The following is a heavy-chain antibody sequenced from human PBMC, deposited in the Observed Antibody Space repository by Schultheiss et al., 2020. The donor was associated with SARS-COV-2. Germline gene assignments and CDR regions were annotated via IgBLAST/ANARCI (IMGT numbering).Heavy chain of an antibody. CDR3: ARALSGSYFTGFDY. J-gene: IGHJ4*02. CDR2: ISYDGSNK. CDR1: GFTFSSYA. D-gene: IGHD1-26*01. V-gene: IGHV3-30-3*01. Sequence: GGSLRLSCAASGFTFSSYAMHWVRQAPGKGLEWVAVISYDGSNKYYADSVKGRFTISRDNAKNSLYLQMNSLRAEDTAVYYCARALSGSYFTGFDYWGQGTLVTVSS.